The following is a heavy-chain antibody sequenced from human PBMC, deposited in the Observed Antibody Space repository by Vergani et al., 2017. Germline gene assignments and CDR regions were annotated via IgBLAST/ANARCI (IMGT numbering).Heavy chain of an antibody. CDR1: GFTFSSYS. CDR3: AKGGGATRVYYFDY. Sequence: EVQLVESGGGLVKPGGSLRLSCAASGFTFSSYSMNWVRQAPGKGLEWVSSISSSSSYIYYADSVKGRFTISRDNAKNSLYLQMNSLRAEDTAVYYCAKGGGATRVYYFDYWGQGTLVTVSS. D-gene: IGHD1-26*01. CDR2: ISSSSSYI. V-gene: IGHV3-21*04. J-gene: IGHJ4*02.